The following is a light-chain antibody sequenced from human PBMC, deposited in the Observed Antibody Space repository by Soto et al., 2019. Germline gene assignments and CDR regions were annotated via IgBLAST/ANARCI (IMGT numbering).Light chain of an antibody. CDR2: ETT. CDR3: CAHAGTYTSVL. CDR1: ITDADNFNL. J-gene: IGLJ2*01. V-gene: IGLV2-23*01. Sequence: QSVLTQPASVSGSPGQSITISCNGSITDADNFNLVSWYQQHPGTAPHLIIYETTERPSGVSNRFSGSKSDNTASLTISGLQAEDEADYYCCAHAGTYTSVLFGGGTKLTVL.